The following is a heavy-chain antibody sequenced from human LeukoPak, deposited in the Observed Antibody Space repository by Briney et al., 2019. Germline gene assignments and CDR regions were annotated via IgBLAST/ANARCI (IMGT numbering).Heavy chain of an antibody. CDR1: GGSFSGYF. V-gene: IGHV4-34*01. CDR3: AREGGGPNDENENP. D-gene: IGHD3-16*01. Sequence: SETLSLTCTVYGGSFSGYFWSWIRQSPGKGLEWIGEINDSSGNTIYIPSLKSRVTISIDTSKNQFSLQLSSVTAADTAVYYCAREGGGPNDENENPWGQGTLVTVSS. J-gene: IGHJ5*02. CDR2: INDSSGNT.